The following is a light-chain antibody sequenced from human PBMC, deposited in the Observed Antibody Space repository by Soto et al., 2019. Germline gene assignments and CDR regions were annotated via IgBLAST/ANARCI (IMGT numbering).Light chain of an antibody. CDR2: DVT. CDR3: SSWTSSSSYV. Sequence: QSALTQPASVSGSPGLSIAISCSGTSSYVGGYNSVSWYQQYPGKAPKLIIHDVTNRPSGVSDRFSGSKSGNTASLTISGLQAEDEADYYCSSWTSSSSYVFGSGTKVTVL. V-gene: IGLV2-14*01. CDR1: SSYVGGYNS. J-gene: IGLJ1*01.